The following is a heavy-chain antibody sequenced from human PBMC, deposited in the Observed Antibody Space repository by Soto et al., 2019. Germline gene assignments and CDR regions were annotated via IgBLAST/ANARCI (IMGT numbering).Heavy chain of an antibody. Sequence: SETMSLPCTVSVVAIGRCCYYWGWIRQPPGKGLEWIGTIYYSGNTYYNPSLKSRVTISVDTSKNQFSLKLSSVTAADTAVYSCARQLIYWGQGTPVTVS. D-gene: IGHD6-13*01. J-gene: IGHJ1*01. V-gene: IGHV4-39*01. CDR3: ARQLIY. CDR2: IYYSGNT. CDR1: VVAIGRCCYY.